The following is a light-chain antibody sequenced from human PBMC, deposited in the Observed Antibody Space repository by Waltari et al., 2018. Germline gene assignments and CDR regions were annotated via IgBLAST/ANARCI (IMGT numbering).Light chain of an antibody. CDR1: SSDVGGYNY. CDR2: DVS. J-gene: IGLJ1*01. V-gene: IGLV2-14*01. CDR3: SSYTSSSTLDV. Sequence: QSALTQPASVSGSPGQSITISCTGTSSDVGGYNYVSWYQQHPGKVPKLMIYDVSNLPSGVSNRFSGSKSGNTASLTISGLQAEDEADYYCSSYTSSSTLDVFGTGTKVTVL.